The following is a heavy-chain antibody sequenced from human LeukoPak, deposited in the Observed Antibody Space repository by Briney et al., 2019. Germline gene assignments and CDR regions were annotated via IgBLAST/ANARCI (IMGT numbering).Heavy chain of an antibody. CDR2: INSNGDST. V-gene: IGHV3-64*02. Sequence: GGSLRLSCAASGFTFSRYGMYWVRQAPGKGLEFVSVINSNGDSTYYADSVKGRFTISRDNFKNMLYLQMGSLRGDDMAVYYCARDGSGCGHPYFDYWGQGALVTVSS. CDR1: GFTFSRYG. CDR3: ARDGSGCGHPYFDY. D-gene: IGHD6-19*01. J-gene: IGHJ4*02.